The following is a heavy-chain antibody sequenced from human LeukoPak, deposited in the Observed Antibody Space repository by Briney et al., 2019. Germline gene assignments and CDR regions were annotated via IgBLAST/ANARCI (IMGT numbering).Heavy chain of an antibody. Sequence: EPGGSLRLSCAGSGFTFNKYAMNWVRQPPGKGLEWVSSIAGTGGSTYYADSVKGRFTISRDNSKNTLYLQMNSLRAEDTAVYYCAKDRVPYYYYMDVWGKGTTVTISS. J-gene: IGHJ6*03. D-gene: IGHD3-10*01. V-gene: IGHV3-23*01. CDR3: AKDRVPYYYYMDV. CDR1: GFTFNKYA. CDR2: IAGTGGST.